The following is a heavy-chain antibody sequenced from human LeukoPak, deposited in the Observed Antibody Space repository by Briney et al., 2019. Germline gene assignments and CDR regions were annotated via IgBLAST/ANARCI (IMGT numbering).Heavy chain of an antibody. D-gene: IGHD2-2*01. J-gene: IGHJ6*04. V-gene: IGHV1-18*01. CDR2: ISGYNGNK. Sequence: GASVKVSCKASGYTFTNYGISWVRQAPGQGLEGMGWISGYNGNKNDAQKFQGRLTMTTDTYTSTAYMELRSLRPDDTAVYYCARDEKWGYCDSTSCPAFLDVWGKGTTVTVSS. CDR3: ARDEKWGYCDSTSCPAFLDV. CDR1: GYTFTNYG.